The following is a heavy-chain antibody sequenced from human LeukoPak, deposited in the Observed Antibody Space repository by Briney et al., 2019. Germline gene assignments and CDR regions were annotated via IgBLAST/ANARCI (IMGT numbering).Heavy chain of an antibody. V-gene: IGHV1-46*01. J-gene: IGHJ4*02. CDR3: ARGVRGYSYGSDY. CDR1: GYPFTSYY. Sequence: ASVKVACKASGYPFTSYYMHWVRQAPGQGLEWLGIINPSGGSTSYAQKFQDRVTMTRDTSTSTVYMELSSLRSEDTAVYYCARGVRGYSYGSDYWGQGTLVTVSS. D-gene: IGHD5-18*01. CDR2: INPSGGST.